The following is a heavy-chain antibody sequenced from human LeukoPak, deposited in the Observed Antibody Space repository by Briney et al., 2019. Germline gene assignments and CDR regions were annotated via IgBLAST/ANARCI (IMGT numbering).Heavy chain of an antibody. D-gene: IGHD3-10*01. J-gene: IGHJ5*02. Sequence: ASVKVSCKASGGTFSSYAINWVRQATGQGLEWMGWMNPNSGNTGYAQRFQGRVTMTSDTSISTAYMELSSLRSEDTAVYYCARGLNWRYDSGNYLHNWFDPWGQGSLVTVS. V-gene: IGHV1-8*02. CDR1: GGTFSSYA. CDR2: MNPNSGNT. CDR3: ARGLNWRYDSGNYLHNWFDP.